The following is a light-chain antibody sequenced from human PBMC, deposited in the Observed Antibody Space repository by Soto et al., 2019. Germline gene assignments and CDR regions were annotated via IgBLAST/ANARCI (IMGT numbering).Light chain of an antibody. V-gene: IGLV1-44*01. J-gene: IGLJ2*01. Sequence: QLVLTQPPSASGTPGQRVTISCSGGSSNIGSNTVNWYQQLPVTAPKLLIYSNNQRPSGVPDRFSGSKSGTSASLAISGLQSEDEADYYCAAWDDSLNGPVFGGGTKLTVL. CDR1: SSNIGSNT. CDR2: SNN. CDR3: AAWDDSLNGPV.